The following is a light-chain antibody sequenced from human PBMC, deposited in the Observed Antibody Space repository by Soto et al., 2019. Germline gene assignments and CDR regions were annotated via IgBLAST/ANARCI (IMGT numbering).Light chain of an antibody. J-gene: IGKJ1*01. Sequence: DTQVTQSPSTLSASVGDRVTITCRASQSISTSMAWYQQRPGTAPKLLIYKTSTLESGVPSRFSGSGSGTEFTLTISSLQPDDFATYYCQQYNTYSPTFGQGTKVEVK. CDR3: QQYNTYSPT. CDR1: QSISTS. CDR2: KTS. V-gene: IGKV1-5*03.